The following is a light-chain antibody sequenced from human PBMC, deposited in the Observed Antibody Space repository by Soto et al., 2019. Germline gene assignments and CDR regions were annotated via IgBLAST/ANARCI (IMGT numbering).Light chain of an antibody. Sequence: QSALTQPASVSGSPGQSITISCTGTSSDVGGYNYVSWYQQHPGKAPKLMIYEVSNRPSGVPDRFSGSKSGNTASLTVSGLQAEDEADYYCSSYAGSNNRVFGGGTKLTVL. CDR1: SSDVGGYNY. V-gene: IGLV2-8*01. J-gene: IGLJ3*02. CDR3: SSYAGSNNRV. CDR2: EVS.